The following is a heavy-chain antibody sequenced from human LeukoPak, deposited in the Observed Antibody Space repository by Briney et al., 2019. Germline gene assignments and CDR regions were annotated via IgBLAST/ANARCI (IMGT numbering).Heavy chain of an antibody. D-gene: IGHD3-22*01. CDR1: GGSISSGDYY. Sequence: SQTLSLTCTVSGGSISSGDYYWRWIRQPPGKGLEWIGYIYYSGSTYYNPSLKSRVTISVDTSKNQFSLKLSSVTAADTAVCYCASRHYYDSSGYCYGLDYWGQGTLVTVSS. CDR2: IYYSGST. J-gene: IGHJ4*02. CDR3: ASRHYYDSSGYCYGLDY. V-gene: IGHV4-30-4*08.